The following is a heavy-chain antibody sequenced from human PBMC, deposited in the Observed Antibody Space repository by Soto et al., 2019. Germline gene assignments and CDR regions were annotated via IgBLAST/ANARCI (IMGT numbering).Heavy chain of an antibody. V-gene: IGHV3-33*01. D-gene: IGHD6-19*01. J-gene: IGHJ5*02. CDR2: IWYDGSNK. Sequence: QVQLVESGGGVVQPGRSLRLSCAASGFTFSSYGMHWVRQAPGKGLYWVAVIWYDGSNKYYADSVKGRFTISRDNSKNTLYLQMNSLRAEDTAVYYCARDPDSSGWYNWFDPWGQGTLVTVSS. CDR1: GFTFSSYG. CDR3: ARDPDSSGWYNWFDP.